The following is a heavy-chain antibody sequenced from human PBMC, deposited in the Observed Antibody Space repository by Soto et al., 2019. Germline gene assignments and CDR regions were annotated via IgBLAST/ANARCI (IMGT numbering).Heavy chain of an antibody. V-gene: IGHV3-23*01. J-gene: IGHJ4*02. CDR3: AKDGGDIVVVVAADYFDY. CDR2: ISGSGGST. Sequence: GGSLRLSCAASGFTFSSYAMSWVRQAPGKGLEWVSAISGSGGSTYYADSVKGRFTISRDNSKNTLYLQMNSLRAEDTAVYYSAKDGGDIVVVVAADYFDYWGQGTLVTVSS. CDR1: GFTFSSYA. D-gene: IGHD2-15*01.